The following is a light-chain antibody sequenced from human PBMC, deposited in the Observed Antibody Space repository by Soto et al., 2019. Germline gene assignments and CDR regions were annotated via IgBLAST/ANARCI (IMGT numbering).Light chain of an antibody. CDR1: SSDVGGYNY. J-gene: IGLJ1*01. Sequence: LAQPPSASGSPGQSVTISCTGTSSDVGGYNYVSWYQQHPGKAPKLMIYEVSKRPSGVPDRFSGSKSGNTASLTVSGLQAEDEADYYCSSYAGSNNEVFGTGTKVTVL. CDR3: SSYAGSNNEV. V-gene: IGLV2-8*01. CDR2: EVS.